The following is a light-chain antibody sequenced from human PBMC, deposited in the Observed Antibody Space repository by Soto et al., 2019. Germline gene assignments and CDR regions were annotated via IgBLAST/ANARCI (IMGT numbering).Light chain of an antibody. CDR3: QHYGSSPEA. J-gene: IGKJ1*01. CDR2: GAS. Sequence: LTQSPPTLSLSLGERVTISCRASQSVSSSCLAWYQQKPGKAPRLLIYGASTIESGIPERFSGSGSGTDFTLTISRLEPEDFAAYYCQHYGSSPEAFAQGVKVDIK. V-gene: IGKV3-20*01. CDR1: QSVSSSC.